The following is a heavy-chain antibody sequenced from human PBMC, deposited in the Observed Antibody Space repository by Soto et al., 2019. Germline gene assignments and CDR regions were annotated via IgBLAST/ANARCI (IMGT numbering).Heavy chain of an antibody. J-gene: IGHJ4*02. V-gene: IGHV1-69*12. D-gene: IGHD1-26*01. Sequence: QVQLVQSGAEVKKPGSSVKVSCKASGGTFSNYAISWVRQAPGQGLEWMGGIIPMFGTIKFAQKFQGRVTITADESTSTAYMELSSLRSEDTAVYYCARDKALVGAITQFDYWGQGTLVTVSS. CDR1: GGTFSNYA. CDR3: ARDKALVGAITQFDY. CDR2: IIPMFGTI.